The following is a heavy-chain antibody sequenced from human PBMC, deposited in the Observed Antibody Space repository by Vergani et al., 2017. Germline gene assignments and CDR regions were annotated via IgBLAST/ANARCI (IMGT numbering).Heavy chain of an antibody. CDR2: IIPIFGTA. J-gene: IGHJ6*02. V-gene: IGHV1-69*13. CDR1: GGTFSSYA. D-gene: IGHD2-21*02. CDR3: AGDPRGYGGDPEDYYYGMDV. Sequence: QVQLVQSGAEVKKPGSSVKVSCKASGGTFSSYAISWVRQAPGQGLEWMGRIIPIFGTANYAQKFQGRVTITADESTSTAYMELSSLRSEDTAVYYCAGDPRGYGGDPEDYYYGMDVGGQGTTVTVSS.